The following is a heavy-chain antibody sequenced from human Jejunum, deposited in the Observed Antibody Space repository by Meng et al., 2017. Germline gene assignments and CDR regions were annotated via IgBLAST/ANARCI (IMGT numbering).Heavy chain of an antibody. CDR3: TRLLCSDGTCFGSFHH. J-gene: IGHJ1*01. V-gene: IGHV3-74*01. D-gene: IGHD2-15*01. Sequence: GRSLRLSCVASRFTFSSYWMHWVRQIPGKGLVSVSRISYDGSIKNYADSVKGRFTVSRDNAKNTLYLQMNSLRAEDTAVYYCTRLLCSDGTCFGSFHHWGQGTMVTVSS. CDR2: ISYDGSIK. CDR1: RFTFSSYW.